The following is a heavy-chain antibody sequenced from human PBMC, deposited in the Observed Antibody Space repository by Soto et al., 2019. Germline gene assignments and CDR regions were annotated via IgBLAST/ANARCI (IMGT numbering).Heavy chain of an antibody. Sequence: ASVKVSCKASGYTFTSYYMHWVRQAPGQGLEWMGIINPSGGSTSYAQKFQGRVTMTRDTSTSTVYMELSSLRSEDTAVYYCARDYNRSGYYPSYYYYYMDVWGKGTTVTVSS. CDR2: INPSGGST. J-gene: IGHJ6*03. CDR1: GYTFTSYY. CDR3: ARDYNRSGYYPSYYYYYMDV. V-gene: IGHV1-46*03. D-gene: IGHD3-22*01.